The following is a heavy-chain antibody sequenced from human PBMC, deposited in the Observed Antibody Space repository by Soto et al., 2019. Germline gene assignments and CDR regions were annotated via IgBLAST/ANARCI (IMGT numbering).Heavy chain of an antibody. Sequence: EVQLLESGGGLVQPGGSLRLSCAASGFTFGSYAMSWVRQAPGKGLEWVSAISGSGGSTYYEDSVKGRFTLSRDNSKNTLYLQMTSLRAEDTAVYYCAKRLLEWLLYDYWGQGTLVTVSS. CDR1: GFTFGSYA. V-gene: IGHV3-23*01. J-gene: IGHJ4*02. CDR2: ISGSGGST. CDR3: AKRLLEWLLYDY. D-gene: IGHD3-3*01.